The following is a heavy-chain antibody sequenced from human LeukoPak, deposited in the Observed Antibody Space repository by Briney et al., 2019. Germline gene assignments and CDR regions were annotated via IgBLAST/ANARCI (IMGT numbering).Heavy chain of an antibody. CDR3: AALPSMKQEGR. V-gene: IGHV3-74*01. CDR1: GFTFSSYW. CDR2: INSDGSST. J-gene: IGHJ4*02. D-gene: IGHD2/OR15-2a*01. Sequence: GGSLRLSCAASGFTFSSYWMHWVRQAPGKGLVWVSRINSDGSSTSYADSVKGRFTISQDNAKNTLFLQMNSLRAEDTAVYYCAALPSMKQEGRWGQGTLVPVSS.